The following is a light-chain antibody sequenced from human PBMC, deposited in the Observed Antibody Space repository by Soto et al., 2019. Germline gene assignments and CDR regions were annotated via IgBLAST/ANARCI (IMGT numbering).Light chain of an antibody. CDR2: EGS. CDR3: CSYAGSTTFRVL. V-gene: IGLV2-23*03. CDR1: SSDVGNYNL. Sequence: QSALTQPASVSGSPGQSITISCTGTSSDVGNYNLVSWYQQHPGKAPKLMIYEGSKRPSGVSNRFSGSKSGNTASLTISGLQAEDEADYDCCSYAGSTTFRVLFGGGTQLTVL. J-gene: IGLJ2*01.